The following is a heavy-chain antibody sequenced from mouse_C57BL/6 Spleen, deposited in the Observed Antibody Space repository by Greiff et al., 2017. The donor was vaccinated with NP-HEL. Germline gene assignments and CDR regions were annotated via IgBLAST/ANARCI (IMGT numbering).Heavy chain of an antibody. J-gene: IGHJ1*03. CDR2: ISYDGSN. CDR1: GYSITSGYY. D-gene: IGHD2-4*01. CDR3: ARGGISYDYDWYFDV. Sequence: EVKLMESGPGLVKPSQSLSLTCSVTGYSITSGYYWNWIRQFPGNKLEWMGYISYDGSNNYNPSLKNRISITRDTSKNQFFLKLNSVTTEDTATYYCARGGISYDYDWYFDVWGTGTTVTVSS. V-gene: IGHV3-6*01.